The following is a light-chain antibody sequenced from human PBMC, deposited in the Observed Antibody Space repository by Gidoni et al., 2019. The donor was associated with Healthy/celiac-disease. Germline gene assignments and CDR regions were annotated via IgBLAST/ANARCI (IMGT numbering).Light chain of an antibody. CDR3: HQDYSPPYT. V-gene: IGKV4-1*01. J-gene: IGKJ2*01. CDR1: QSVLYSSNNKNY. Sequence: DIVMTQSPASRSVSLGERATINCKSSQSVLYSSNNKNYLAWYQQKPGQPPKLLIYWASTRESGVPDRFSGSGSGTDFTFTISSLQAEDVAVYYCHQDYSPPYTFGQGTKLEIK. CDR2: WAS.